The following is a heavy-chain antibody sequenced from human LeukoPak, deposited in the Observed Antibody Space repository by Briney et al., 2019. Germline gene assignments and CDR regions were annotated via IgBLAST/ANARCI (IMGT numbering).Heavy chain of an antibody. CDR1: GFTFDTYG. J-gene: IGHJ4*02. CDR3: ARGGVDYYGSGTYYLMYYFDY. CDR2: ISGSGGAT. V-gene: IGHV3-23*01. Sequence: GGTLRLSCAASGFTFDTYGMSWVRQAPGKGLEWVSGISGSGGATYYADSVKGRFTISRDDPHNTLYLQMNSLRAEDTAVYFCARGGVDYYGSGTYYLMYYFDYWGQGALVTVSS. D-gene: IGHD3-10*01.